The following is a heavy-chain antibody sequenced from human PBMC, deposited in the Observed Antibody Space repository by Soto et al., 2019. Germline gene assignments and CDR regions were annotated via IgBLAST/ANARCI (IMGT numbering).Heavy chain of an antibody. CDR1: GFTFSSYG. D-gene: IGHD6-13*01. CDR2: IWYDGSNK. CDR3: AGDRGELVVRRGGFDY. J-gene: IGHJ4*02. V-gene: IGHV3-33*01. Sequence: GGSLRLSCAASGFTFSSYGMHWVRQAPGKGLEWVAVIWYDGSNKYYADSVKGRFTISRDNSKNTLYLQMNSLRAEDTAVYYCAGDRGELVVRRGGFDYWGQGTLVTVSS.